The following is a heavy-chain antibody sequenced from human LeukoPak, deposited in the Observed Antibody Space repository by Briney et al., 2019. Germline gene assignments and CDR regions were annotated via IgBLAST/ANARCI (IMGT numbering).Heavy chain of an antibody. CDR3: ASGPSRCSSTSCYARLGYFQH. V-gene: IGHV1-69*01. CDR2: IIPILGTA. D-gene: IGHD2-2*01. Sequence: SVKVSCKASGGTFSSYAISWMRQAPGQGLEWMGGIIPILGTANYAQKFQGRVTITADESTSTAYMELSSLRSEDTAVYYCASGPSRCSSTSCYARLGYFQHRGQGTLVTVSS. CDR1: GGTFSSYA. J-gene: IGHJ1*01.